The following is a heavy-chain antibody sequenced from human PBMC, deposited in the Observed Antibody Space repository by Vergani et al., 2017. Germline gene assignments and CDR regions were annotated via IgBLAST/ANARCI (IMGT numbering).Heavy chain of an antibody. CDR2: INPSGGST. V-gene: IGHV1-46*01. J-gene: IGHJ4*02. CDR1: GYTFTSYY. D-gene: IGHD3-10*01. Sequence: QVQLVQSGAEVKKPGASVKVSCKASGYTFTSYYMHWVRQAPGQGLEWMGIINPSGGSTSYAQKFQGRVTMTRDTSTSTVYMELSSLRSEDTAVYYCAIVPYYYGSGSGPGAFFDYWGQGTLVTVSS. CDR3: AIVPYYYGSGSGPGAFFDY.